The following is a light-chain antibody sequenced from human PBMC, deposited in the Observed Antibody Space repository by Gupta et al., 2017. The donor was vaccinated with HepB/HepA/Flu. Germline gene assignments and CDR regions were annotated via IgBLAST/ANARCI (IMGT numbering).Light chain of an antibody. CDR1: HSISTN. CDR3: QQYNKEVWT. Sequence: EIVMTQSPATLSVSPGERATLSCRASHSISTNIAWYQQRPGQAPRLLIYGASTRATGIPARFSGSGSGTEFTLTISSLQTEDFVAYYCQQYNKEVWTFGQGTKVEIK. V-gene: IGKV3-15*01. CDR2: GAS. J-gene: IGKJ1*01.